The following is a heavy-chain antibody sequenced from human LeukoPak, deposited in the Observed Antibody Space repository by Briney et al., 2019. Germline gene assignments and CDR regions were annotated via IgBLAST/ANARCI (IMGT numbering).Heavy chain of an antibody. D-gene: IGHD1-7*01. CDR3: ARGGGRENYANWFDP. J-gene: IGHJ5*02. CDR1: GFTFSNAW. V-gene: IGHV3-7*01. CDR2: IKQDGSEE. Sequence: GGSLRLSCAASGFTFSNAWMSWVRQAPGKGLEWVANIKQDGSEEYYVDSVKGRFTISRDNAKSSLYLQMNSLRAEDTAVYYCARGGGRENYANWFDPWGQGTLVTVSS.